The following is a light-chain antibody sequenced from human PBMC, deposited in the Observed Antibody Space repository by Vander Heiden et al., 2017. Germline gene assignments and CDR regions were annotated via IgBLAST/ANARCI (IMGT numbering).Light chain of an antibody. CDR2: AAS. V-gene: IGKV1-9*01. J-gene: IGKJ3*01. CDR1: QGISTF. CDR3: QYLNDYTPSCT. Sequence: RVTITCRASQGISTFLAWYQHKPWKAPKLLIHAASTLQSGVPSRFSGRGSGREFTLTISSLQPEDFATYDCQYLNDYTPSCTFGPGTKVDIK.